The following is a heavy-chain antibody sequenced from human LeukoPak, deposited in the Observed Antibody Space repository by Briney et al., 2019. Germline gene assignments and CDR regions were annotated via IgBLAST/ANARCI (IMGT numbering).Heavy chain of an antibody. V-gene: IGHV1-8*01. CDR1: GYTFTSYD. J-gene: IGHJ5*02. Sequence: ASVKVSCKASGYTFTSYDINWVRQTTGQGLEWMGWMNPNSGNTGYAQKFQGRVTMTRNTSISTAYMELSSLRSEDTAVYYCARGQLYYYGSGSYWFDPWGQGTLGTVSS. D-gene: IGHD3-10*01. CDR3: ARGQLYYYGSGSYWFDP. CDR2: MNPNSGNT.